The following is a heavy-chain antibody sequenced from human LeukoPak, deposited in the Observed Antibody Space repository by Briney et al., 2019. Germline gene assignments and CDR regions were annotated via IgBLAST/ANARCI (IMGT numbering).Heavy chain of an antibody. V-gene: IGHV4-34*01. Sequence: SETLSLTCAVYGGSFSGYYWSWIRQPPGKGLEWIGEINHSGSTNYNPSLKRRVTISVDTSKDQFSLKLSSVTAADTAVYYCAAGYSYSLAFDIWGQGTMVTVSS. CDR1: GGSFSGYY. J-gene: IGHJ3*02. CDR3: AAGYSYSLAFDI. D-gene: IGHD5-18*01. CDR2: INHSGST.